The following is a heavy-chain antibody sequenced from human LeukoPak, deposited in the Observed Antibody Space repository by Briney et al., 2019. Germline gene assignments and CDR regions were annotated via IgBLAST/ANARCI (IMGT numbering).Heavy chain of an antibody. J-gene: IGHJ4*02. D-gene: IGHD3-3*01. CDR1: GITFSRHG. Sequence: GGSLRLSCVASGITFSRHGMDWVRQAPGKGLEWVAVIAGDGGVKQYADSVEGRFTVSRANSKSTLYLQLNSLSVEATAIYYCAREATWGEWYFDHWGQGTPVTVSS. V-gene: IGHV3-30*03. CDR3: AREATWGEWYFDH. CDR2: IAGDGGVK.